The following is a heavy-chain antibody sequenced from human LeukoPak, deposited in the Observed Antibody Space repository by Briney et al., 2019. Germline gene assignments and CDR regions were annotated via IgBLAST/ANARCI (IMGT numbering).Heavy chain of an antibody. CDR1: GFTFSSYG. D-gene: IGHD5-18*01. CDR3: ARELWFGMEV. J-gene: IGHJ6*02. V-gene: IGHV3-30*02. Sequence: GGSLRLSCVASGFTFSSYGMHWVRQAPGKGLEWVAFIRYDGSNKYYADSVKGRFTISRDNSKNTLYLQMNSLRAEDTAVYYCARELWFGMEVWGQGTKVTVSS. CDR2: IRYDGSNK.